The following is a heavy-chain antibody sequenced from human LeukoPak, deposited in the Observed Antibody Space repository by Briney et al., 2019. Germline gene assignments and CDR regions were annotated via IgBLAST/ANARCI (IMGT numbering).Heavy chain of an antibody. J-gene: IGHJ4*02. CDR2: INHSGST. CDR3: ARRGGYSSSRPRYFDY. Sequence: SETLPLTCAVYGGSFSGYYWSWIRQPPGKGLELIGEINHSGSTNYNPSLKSRVTISVDTSKNQFSLKLSSVTAADTAVYYCARRGGYSSSRPRYFDYWGQGTLVTVSS. CDR1: GGSFSGYY. V-gene: IGHV4-34*01. D-gene: IGHD6-13*01.